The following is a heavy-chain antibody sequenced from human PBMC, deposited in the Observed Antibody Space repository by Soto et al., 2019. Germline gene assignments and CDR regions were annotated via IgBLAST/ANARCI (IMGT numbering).Heavy chain of an antibody. CDR2: VYYSGST. J-gene: IGHJ3*02. Sequence: PSETLSLTCTVSGASISSSYWSWIRQSPGKGLEWIGYVYYSGSTKYNPSLKSRVTISVDTSKNQFSLKLSSVTAADTAVYYCARGYYDSNGQSNTFDTWGQGTMVTVSS. CDR3: ARGYYDSNGQSNTFDT. V-gene: IGHV4-59*01. CDR1: GASISSSY. D-gene: IGHD3-22*01.